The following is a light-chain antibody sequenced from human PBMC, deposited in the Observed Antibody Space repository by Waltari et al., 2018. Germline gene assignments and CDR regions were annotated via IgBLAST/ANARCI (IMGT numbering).Light chain of an antibody. CDR3: QTWGTGIWV. CDR1: SGHSSNV. V-gene: IGLV4-69*01. J-gene: IGLJ3*02. Sequence: QLVLTQSPSASASLGASVKLTCTLSSGHSSNVVAWHQQPPEKGPRYLMKVNSDGSHTKGDGIPDRFSGSSSGAERYLTISSLQSDDEADYYCQTWGTGIWVFGGGTRLTVL. CDR2: VNSDGSH.